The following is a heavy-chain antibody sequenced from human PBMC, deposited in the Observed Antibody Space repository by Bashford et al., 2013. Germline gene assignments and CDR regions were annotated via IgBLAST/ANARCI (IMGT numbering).Heavy chain of an antibody. Sequence: ASVKVSCKASGYTFTNYDINWVRQAPGQGLEWMGWMTPNNNNTGYAQKFQGRVTITRDTSISTAYMELSSLRSDDTAVYFCARDGPVVGVWNAFDVWGQGTVVTVSS. CDR1: GYTFTNYD. V-gene: IGHV1-8*03. CDR3: ARDGPVVGVWNAFDV. D-gene: IGHD1-26*01. CDR2: MTPNNNNT. J-gene: IGHJ3*01.